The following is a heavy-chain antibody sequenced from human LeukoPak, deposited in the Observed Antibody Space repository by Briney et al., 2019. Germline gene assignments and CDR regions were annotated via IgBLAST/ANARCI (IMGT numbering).Heavy chain of an antibody. D-gene: IGHD1-26*01. CDR2: ISGRGGST. CDR3: ARDKGDAMGYYYYYYMDV. V-gene: IGHV3-23*01. Sequence: GGSLRLSCAASGFTFSSYAMSWVRQAPGKGLEWVSAISGRGGSTYYADSVKGRFTISRDNSKNTQYLQMNSLRAEDTAVYYCARDKGDAMGYYYYYYMDVWGKGTTVTVSS. CDR1: GFTFSSYA. J-gene: IGHJ6*03.